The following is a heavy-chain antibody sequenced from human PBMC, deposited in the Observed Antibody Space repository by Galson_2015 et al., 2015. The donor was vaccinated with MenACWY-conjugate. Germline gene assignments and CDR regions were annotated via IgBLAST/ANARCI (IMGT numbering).Heavy chain of an antibody. CDR1: GFTFSTYG. V-gene: IGHV3-33*01. J-gene: IGHJ4*02. Sequence: SLRLSCATSGFTFSTYGFHWVRQAPGKGLEWVSIISYDGSKKYYTDSVKGRFTISRDYSKNTLYLQMNSLRAEDTAVYYCARDLGRLGSGGSYFDYWGQGALVTVSS. CDR2: ISYDGSKK. D-gene: IGHD2-15*01. CDR3: ARDLGRLGSGGSYFDY.